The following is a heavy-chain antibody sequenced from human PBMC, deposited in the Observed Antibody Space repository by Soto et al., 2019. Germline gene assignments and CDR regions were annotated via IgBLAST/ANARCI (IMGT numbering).Heavy chain of an antibody. D-gene: IGHD3-16*01. V-gene: IGHV4-4*07. CDR1: GGSLSSYY. Sequence: QVQVQESGPGLVKPSETLSLTCTVSGGSLSSYYCSWIRQSAGKGLEWIGRIDTSGTTNYNPSPKSRVTMSVDASKNQFSRTLRSVTDAHTAVYYCAGGPRGYVSNHGMDFWGQGTTVTVSS. J-gene: IGHJ6*02. CDR3: AGGPRGYVSNHGMDF. CDR2: IDTSGTT.